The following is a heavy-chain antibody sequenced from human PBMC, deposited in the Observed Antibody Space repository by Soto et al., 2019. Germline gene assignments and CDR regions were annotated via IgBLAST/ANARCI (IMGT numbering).Heavy chain of an antibody. D-gene: IGHD3-10*01. Sequence: QVHLVQSGAEVKKPGASVNVSCKASGYNFNKNPIHWLRQVPGQRPEWLGWINPATSNTQYSKNFQGRVSITRDTSATSAYMELSSLTSGDTAVYYCARGGIPLFDYWGQGTLVTVS. CDR3: ARGGIPLFDY. CDR2: INPATSNT. CDR1: GYNFNKNP. J-gene: IGHJ4*02. V-gene: IGHV1-3*01.